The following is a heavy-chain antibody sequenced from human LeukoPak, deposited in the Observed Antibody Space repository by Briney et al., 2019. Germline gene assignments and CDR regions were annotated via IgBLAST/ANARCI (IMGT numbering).Heavy chain of an antibody. CDR3: AKGVRYDSSGYYLGFDY. Sequence: PGRSLRLSCAASGFTFSSYGIHWVRQAPGKGLEWVAVISYDGSSKYYADSVKGRFTISRDNSKNTLYLQMNSLRAEDTAVYYCAKGVRYDSSGYYLGFDYWGQGTLVTVSS. D-gene: IGHD3-22*01. J-gene: IGHJ4*02. CDR1: GFTFSSYG. CDR2: ISYDGSSK. V-gene: IGHV3-30*18.